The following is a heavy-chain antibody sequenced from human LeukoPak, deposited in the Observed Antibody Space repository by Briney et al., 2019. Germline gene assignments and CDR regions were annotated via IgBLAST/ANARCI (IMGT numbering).Heavy chain of an antibody. D-gene: IGHD5-18*01. Sequence: PGASLRLSCVTSGFSLSGYVMSWVRQAPGKGLEWVSHIGTSDPGTFYADSVKGRFTISRDNYENTLYLQMNSLRDEDTAVYYCGRKDLKTPMVLLDVWGQGTTVIVSS. CDR3: GRKDLKTPMVLLDV. CDR2: IGTSDPGT. CDR1: GFSLSGYV. J-gene: IGHJ6*02. V-gene: IGHV3-23*01.